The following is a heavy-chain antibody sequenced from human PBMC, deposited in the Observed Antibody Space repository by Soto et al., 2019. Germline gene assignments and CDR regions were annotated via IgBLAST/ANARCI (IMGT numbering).Heavy chain of an antibody. CDR1: GGTFSSYA. Sequence: SVKVSCKASGGTFSSYAISWVRQAPGQGLEWMGGIIPIFGTANYAQRFQGRVTITADESTSTAYMELSSLRSEDTAVYYCARAKGLGVNYYYGMDVWGQGTTVTVSS. CDR2: IIPIFGTA. D-gene: IGHD1-26*01. V-gene: IGHV1-69*13. CDR3: ARAKGLGVNYYYGMDV. J-gene: IGHJ6*02.